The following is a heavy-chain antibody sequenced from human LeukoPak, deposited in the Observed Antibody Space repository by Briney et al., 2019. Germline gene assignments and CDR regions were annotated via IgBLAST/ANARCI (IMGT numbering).Heavy chain of an antibody. D-gene: IGHD6-13*01. J-gene: IGHJ4*02. V-gene: IGHV3-9*01. CDR3: ARGKKYSSTWYFFDF. Sequence: PGGSLRLSCAGSGFIFNNYAMHWVRQPPGKGLEWVSGISWNSGSIDYADSVKGRLTISRDNAKNSLYLQMNSLRAEDTALYYCARGKKYSSTWYFFDFWGQGTLVTVSS. CDR2: ISWNSGSI. CDR1: GFIFNNYA.